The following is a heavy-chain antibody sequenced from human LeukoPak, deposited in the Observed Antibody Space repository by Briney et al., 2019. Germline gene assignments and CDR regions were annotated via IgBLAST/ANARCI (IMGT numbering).Heavy chain of an antibody. D-gene: IGHD5-24*01. V-gene: IGHV4-34*01. CDR2: INHSGST. CDR1: GGSFSGYY. CDR3: ARRWYYGMDV. J-gene: IGHJ6*02. Sequence: PSETLSLTCAVYGGSFSGYYWSWIRQPPGKGLEWMGEINHSGSTNYNPSLKSRVTISVDTSKNQFSLKLSSVTAADTAVYYCARRWYYGMDVWGQGTTVTVSS.